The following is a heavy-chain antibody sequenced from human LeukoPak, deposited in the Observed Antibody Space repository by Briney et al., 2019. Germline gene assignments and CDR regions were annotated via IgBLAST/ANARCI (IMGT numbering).Heavy chain of an antibody. Sequence: GGSLRLSCAASGFTFSIFAMSWVRQAPGKGLEWVSTIGGPLETYYTDSVKGRFTISRDNSKNTVFLQMNSVKVDDTAVYYCVKDGINGNSIYDAFDVWGQGTMVTVSS. CDR1: GFTFSIFA. J-gene: IGHJ3*01. D-gene: IGHD4-23*01. CDR2: IGGPLET. CDR3: VKDGINGNSIYDAFDV. V-gene: IGHV3-23*01.